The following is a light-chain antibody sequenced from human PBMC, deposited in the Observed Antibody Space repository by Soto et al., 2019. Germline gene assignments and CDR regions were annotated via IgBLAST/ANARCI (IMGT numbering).Light chain of an antibody. Sequence: DIQMTQSPSSLSASVGDRVTITCRASQSISSYLNWYQQKPGKAPKLLIYAASSLQSGVPSRFSGSGSGTDFTLTISSLQREDFATYYCQRSYSTPYTFGQGTKLEIK. CDR2: AAS. J-gene: IGKJ2*01. CDR3: QRSYSTPYT. V-gene: IGKV1-39*01. CDR1: QSISSY.